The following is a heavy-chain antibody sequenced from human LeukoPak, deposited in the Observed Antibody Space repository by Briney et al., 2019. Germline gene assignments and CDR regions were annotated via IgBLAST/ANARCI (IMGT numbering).Heavy chain of an antibody. D-gene: IGHD3-10*01. J-gene: IGHJ3*02. V-gene: IGHV3-33*01. CDR3: AREGSHDAFDI. Sequence: GRSLRLSCAASGFTFGSYGMHWVRQAPGKGLEWVAVIWYDGSNKYYADSVRGRFTISRDNSKNTLYLQMNSLRAEDTAVYYCAREGSHDAFDIWGQGTMVTVSS. CDR2: IWYDGSNK. CDR1: GFTFGSYG.